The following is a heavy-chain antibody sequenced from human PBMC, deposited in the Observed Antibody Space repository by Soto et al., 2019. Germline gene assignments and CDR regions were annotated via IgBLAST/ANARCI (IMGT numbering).Heavy chain of an antibody. D-gene: IGHD6-19*01. J-gene: IGHJ3*02. Sequence: AAVKVSCKASGYNFTSYGISWVRQAPGQGLEWMGWISPHNDRTKYARRFQDRVTMTTETPTSTVYMELGSLRSDDTAVYYCARDLYYSSGRYFDHDAFDIWGQGTVVTVSS. CDR2: ISPHNDRT. CDR3: ARDLYYSSGRYFDHDAFDI. V-gene: IGHV1-18*01. CDR1: GYNFTSYG.